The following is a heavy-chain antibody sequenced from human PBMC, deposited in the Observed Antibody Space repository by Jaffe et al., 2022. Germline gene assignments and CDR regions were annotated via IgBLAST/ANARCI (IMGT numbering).Heavy chain of an antibody. D-gene: IGHD2-2*01. Sequence: EVQLLESGGGLVQPGGSLRLSCAASGFTFSSYAMSWVRQAPGKGLEWVSAISGSGGSTYYADSVKGRFTISRDNSKNTLYLQMNSLRAEDTAVYYCAKGDDIVVVPAAMFFYYYMDVWGKGTTVTVSS. J-gene: IGHJ6*03. CDR2: ISGSGGST. V-gene: IGHV3-23*01. CDR1: GFTFSSYA. CDR3: AKGDDIVVVPAAMFFYYYMDV.